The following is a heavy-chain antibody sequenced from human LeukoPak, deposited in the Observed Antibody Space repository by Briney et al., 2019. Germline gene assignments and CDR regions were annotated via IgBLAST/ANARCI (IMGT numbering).Heavy chain of an antibody. CDR3: ARGVGVVPAASLFDY. J-gene: IGHJ4*02. Sequence: SETLSLTCAVYGGSSSGYYWSWIRQPPGKGLEWIGEINHSGSTNYNPSLKSRVTISVDTSKNQSSLKLSSVTAADTAVYYCARGVGVVPAASLFDYWGQGTLVTVSS. CDR1: GGSSSGYY. CDR2: INHSGST. D-gene: IGHD2-2*01. V-gene: IGHV4-34*01.